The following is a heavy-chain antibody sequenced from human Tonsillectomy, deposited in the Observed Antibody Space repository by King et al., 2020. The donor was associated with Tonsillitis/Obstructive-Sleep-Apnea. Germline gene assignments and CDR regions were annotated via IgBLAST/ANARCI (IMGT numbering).Heavy chain of an antibody. J-gene: IGHJ4*02. Sequence: QVQLVESGGGLVKPGGSLRLSCAASGFTFSDYYMTWIRQAPGKGLEWVSYISVSSSNTNYAHSVKGRFTISRDNTKNSLYLQMNSQRAEDTAVYYCATGSTSIRSVDYWGQGALVTVSS. CDR3: ATGSTSIRSVDY. D-gene: IGHD1-7*01. V-gene: IGHV3-11*06. CDR1: GFTFSDYY. CDR2: ISVSSSNT.